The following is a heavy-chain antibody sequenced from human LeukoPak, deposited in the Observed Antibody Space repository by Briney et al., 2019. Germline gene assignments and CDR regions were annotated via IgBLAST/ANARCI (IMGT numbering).Heavy chain of an antibody. D-gene: IGHD3-10*01. CDR1: GGTFSSYA. V-gene: IGHV1-69*04. CDR2: IIPILGIA. Sequence: GSSVEVSCKASGGTFSSYAISWVRQAPGQGLEWMGRIIPILGIANYAQRFQGRVTITADKSTSTAYMELSSLRSEDTAVYYCARVITMVRDYYYYGMDVWGQGTTVTVSS. CDR3: ARVITMVRDYYYYGMDV. J-gene: IGHJ6*02.